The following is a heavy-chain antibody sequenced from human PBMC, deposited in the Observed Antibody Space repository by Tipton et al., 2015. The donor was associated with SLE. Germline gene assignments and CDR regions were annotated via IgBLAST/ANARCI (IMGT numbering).Heavy chain of an antibody. D-gene: IGHD6-19*01. Sequence: SLRLSCAASGFTFSSYPIHWVRQAPGKGLEYVSAISSNGGSTYYADSVKGRFTISRDNSKNTLYLQMGSLRTEDMAMYCCARGGWASNYYHYMDVWGKGTTVTVSS. CDR1: GFTFSSYP. CDR3: ARGGWASNYYHYMDV. J-gene: IGHJ6*03. CDR2: ISSNGGST. V-gene: IGHV3-64*02.